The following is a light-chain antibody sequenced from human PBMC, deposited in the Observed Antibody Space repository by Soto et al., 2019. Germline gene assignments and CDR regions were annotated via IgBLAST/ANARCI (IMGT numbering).Light chain of an antibody. Sequence: DIPMTQSPSTLSASGGDRVTITFRASQSISRWLAWYQQKPGKAPQALIYDASSLKGGVPSRFSGNGSGTEFTLTISSLQPDDFATYYCQQYNTYSTFGQGTRLEIK. V-gene: IGKV1-5*01. CDR3: QQYNTYST. J-gene: IGKJ5*01. CDR1: QSISRW. CDR2: DAS.